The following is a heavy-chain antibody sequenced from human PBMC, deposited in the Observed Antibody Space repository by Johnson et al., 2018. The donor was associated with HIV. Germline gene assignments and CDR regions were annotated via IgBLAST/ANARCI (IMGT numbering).Heavy chain of an antibody. CDR3: ARATTPHDAFDI. J-gene: IGHJ3*02. CDR1: GFTFDDYG. Sequence: MQLVESGGGVVRPGGSLRLSCGASGFTFDDYGMSWVRQAPGKGLEWVSVIYSGGSTYYADSVKGRFTISRDNSKNTLYLQMNSLRAEDTAVYYCARATTPHDAFDICGQGTMVTVSS. D-gene: IGHD1-1*01. V-gene: IGHV3-66*01. CDR2: IYSGGST.